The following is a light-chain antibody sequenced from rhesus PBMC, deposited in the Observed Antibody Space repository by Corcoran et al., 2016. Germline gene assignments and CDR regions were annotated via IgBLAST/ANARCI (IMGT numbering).Light chain of an antibody. V-gene: IGLV3-44*01. Sequence: SYDLTQPPSVSGSPGQTARITCGGDNIANNNVPWYQQKQPQAPLLVIYFADERPSGIPERFSGSKSAATATLTISGVEAGDEADYYCQGWDTSRDHYIFGGGTRLTVL. CDR1: NIANNN. CDR3: QGWDTSRDHYI. CDR2: FAD. J-gene: IGLJ1*01.